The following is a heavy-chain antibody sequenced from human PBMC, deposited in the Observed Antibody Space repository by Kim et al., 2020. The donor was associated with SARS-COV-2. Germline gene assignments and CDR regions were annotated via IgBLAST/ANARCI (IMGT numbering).Heavy chain of an antibody. V-gene: IGHV3-33*06. D-gene: IGHD1-26*01. Sequence: YADSVKGRFTIYRDNSKNTLYLQMNSLRAEDTAVYYCAKGGTSGSYVDYWGQGTLVTVSS. CDR3: AKGGTSGSYVDY. J-gene: IGHJ4*02.